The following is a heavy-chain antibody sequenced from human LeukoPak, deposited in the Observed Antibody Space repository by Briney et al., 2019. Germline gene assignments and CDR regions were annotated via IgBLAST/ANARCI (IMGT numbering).Heavy chain of an antibody. CDR2: IYHSGST. D-gene: IGHD3-3*01. CDR1: GGSISSGGYY. Sequence: SQTLSLTCTVSGGSISSGGYYWSWIRQPPGKGLEWIGYIYHSGSTYYNPSLKSRVTISVDRSKNQFSLKLSSVTAADTAVYYCARRGFGEWPEGYFDLWGRGTLVTVSS. J-gene: IGHJ2*01. V-gene: IGHV4-30-2*01. CDR3: ARRGFGEWPEGYFDL.